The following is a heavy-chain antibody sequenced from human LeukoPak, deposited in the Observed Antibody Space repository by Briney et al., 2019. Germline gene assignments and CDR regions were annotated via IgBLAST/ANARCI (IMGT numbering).Heavy chain of an antibody. D-gene: IGHD3-10*01. CDR2: IKQDGSEK. CDR1: GFTFSSYW. Sequence: GGSLRLSCAASGFTFSSYWMSWVRQAPGKGLEWVANIKQDGSEKYYVDSVKGRFTISRDNAENSLYLQMNSLRAEDTAVYYCARLGITMVRGLGGYYYGMDVWGQGTTVTVSS. J-gene: IGHJ6*02. CDR3: ARLGITMVRGLGGYYYGMDV. V-gene: IGHV3-7*01.